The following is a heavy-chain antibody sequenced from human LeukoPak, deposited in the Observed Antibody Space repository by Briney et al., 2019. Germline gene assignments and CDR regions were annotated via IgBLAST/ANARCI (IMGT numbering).Heavy chain of an antibody. Sequence: GGSLRLSCAASGFTFSSYAMSWVRQAPGKGLEWVSAISGSGGSTYYADSVKGRFTISRDNFKNTLYLQMNSLRAEDTAVYYCVLKFSSSWTYYASFDYWGQGTLVTVSS. CDR3: VLKFSSSWTYYASFDY. CDR2: ISGSGGST. V-gene: IGHV3-23*01. J-gene: IGHJ4*02. CDR1: GFTFSSYA. D-gene: IGHD6-13*01.